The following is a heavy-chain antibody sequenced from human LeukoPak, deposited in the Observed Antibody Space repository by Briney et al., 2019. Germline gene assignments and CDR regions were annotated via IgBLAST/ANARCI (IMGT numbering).Heavy chain of an antibody. CDR1: GVSISSYY. J-gene: IGHJ4*02. CDR3: ARDRSWLVY. D-gene: IGHD6-19*01. Sequence: SETLSLTCTVSGVSISSYYWSWIRQPPGKGLEWIGYIYYSGSTIYNPSLKSRVTISVDTSKNQFSLKLSSVTAADTAVYYCARDRSWLVYWGQGTLVTVSS. CDR2: IYYSGST. V-gene: IGHV4-59*12.